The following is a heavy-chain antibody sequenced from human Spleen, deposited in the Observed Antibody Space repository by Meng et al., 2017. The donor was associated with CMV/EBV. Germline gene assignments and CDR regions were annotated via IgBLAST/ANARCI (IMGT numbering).Heavy chain of an antibody. J-gene: IGHJ5*02. D-gene: IGHD2/OR15-2a*01. CDR2: IYTSGST. Sequence: VQLKETGPGLWKPSGPLSLPCTVAGGSISSYYWSWIRQPAGKGLEWIGRIYTSGSTNYNPSLKSRVTMSVDTSKNQFSLKLSSVTAADTAVYYCARDGVRWRYFNWFDPWGQGTLVTVSS. V-gene: IGHV4-4*07. CDR1: GGSISSYY. CDR3: ARDGVRWRYFNWFDP.